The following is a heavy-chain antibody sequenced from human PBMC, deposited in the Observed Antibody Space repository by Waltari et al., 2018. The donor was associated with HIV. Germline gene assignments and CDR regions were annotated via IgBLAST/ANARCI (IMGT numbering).Heavy chain of an antibody. J-gene: IGHJ3*02. CDR3: ARQMTFYDAFDI. V-gene: IGHV1-2*02. Sequence: QVQLLQSGAEVKKPGASVKVSCKASGYTFTAYFIHWVRQAPGQGLEWMGWVYPNTGDTNYAQNFQGRVTMTRDASIRTVSMELSSLRSDDTAVYYCARQMTFYDAFDIWGQGTVVTVSA. CDR1: GYTFTAYF. CDR2: VYPNTGDT.